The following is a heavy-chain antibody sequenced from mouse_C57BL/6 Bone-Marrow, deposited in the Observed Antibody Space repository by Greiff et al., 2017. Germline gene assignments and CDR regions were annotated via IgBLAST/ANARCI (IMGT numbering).Heavy chain of an antibody. Sequence: QVQLKESGAELVRPGASVKLSCKASGYTFTDYYINWVKQRPGQGLEWIARIYPGSGNTYYNEKFKGKATLTAEKSSSTAYMQLSSLTSEDSAVYFCARDPFAYWDQGTLVTVSA. CDR1: GYTFTDYY. CDR2: IYPGSGNT. J-gene: IGHJ3*01. V-gene: IGHV1-76*01. CDR3: ARDPFAY.